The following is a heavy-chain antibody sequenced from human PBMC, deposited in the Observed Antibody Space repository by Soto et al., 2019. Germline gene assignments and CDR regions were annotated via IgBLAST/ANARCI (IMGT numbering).Heavy chain of an antibody. D-gene: IGHD3-22*01. V-gene: IGHV3-74*01. CDR2: VNSDGSRT. J-gene: IGHJ4*02. CDR3: AKDTYYRDSSGYYVFDY. Sequence: GSLRLSCVVSGITFSDYWIHWVRQAPGKGLVWVSRVNSDGSRTSYADSVKGRFTISRDNSKNTVYLQMNSLRAEDTAVYYCAKDTYYRDSSGYYVFDYWGQGTLVTVSS. CDR1: GITFSDYW.